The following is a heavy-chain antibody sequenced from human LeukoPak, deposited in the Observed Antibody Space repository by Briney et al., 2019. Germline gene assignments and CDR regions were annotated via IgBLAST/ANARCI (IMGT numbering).Heavy chain of an antibody. J-gene: IGHJ4*02. Sequence: GGSLRLSCAASGFPFSSYAMNWVRQAPGKGLEWGSIIFGSGDTTYYADSVKGRFTVSRDNSKNMLYLQMNNLRPEDTATYYCAKRNTMVRGGPCFDYWGQGLMVTVSS. V-gene: IGHV3-23*01. CDR2: IFGSGDTT. CDR1: GFPFSSYA. D-gene: IGHD3-10*01. CDR3: AKRNTMVRGGPCFDY.